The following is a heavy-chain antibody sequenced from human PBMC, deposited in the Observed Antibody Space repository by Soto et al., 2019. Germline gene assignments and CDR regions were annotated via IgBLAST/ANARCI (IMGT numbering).Heavy chain of an antibody. D-gene: IGHD6-13*01. V-gene: IGHV4-30-4*01. J-gene: IGHJ4*02. Sequence: SQTLSVTCTVSGGSICSGDYYWSWIRQPPGKGLEWIGYIYYSGSTYYNPSLKSRVTISVDTSKNQFSLKLSSGTAADTAVFYCSRVKLITADRVEVWDLWGQGTWVPVSS. CDR1: GGSICSGDYY. CDR3: SRVKLITADRVEVWDL. CDR2: IYYSGST.